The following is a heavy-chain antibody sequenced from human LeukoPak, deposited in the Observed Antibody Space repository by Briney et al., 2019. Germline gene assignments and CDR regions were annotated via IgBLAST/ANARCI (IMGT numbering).Heavy chain of an antibody. Sequence: GGSLTLSCAASGYTFDDYGMSWVRHAPGKGLEWVSGINWNGGSTGYADSVKGRFTISRDNAKNSLYLQMNSLRAEDTALYYCARDLTHCSSTSGSYGEFDYWGQGTLVTVSS. CDR3: ARDLTHCSSTSGSYGEFDY. CDR1: GYTFDDYG. J-gene: IGHJ4*02. CDR2: INWNGGST. D-gene: IGHD2-2*01. V-gene: IGHV3-20*04.